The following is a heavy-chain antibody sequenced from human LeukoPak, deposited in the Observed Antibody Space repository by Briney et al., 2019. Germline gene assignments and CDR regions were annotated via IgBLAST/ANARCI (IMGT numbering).Heavy chain of an antibody. V-gene: IGHV4-39*07. Sequence: SETLSLTCTVSGGSISSSSYYWGWIRQPPGKGLEWIGSIYYSGSTYYNPSLKSRVTISVDTSKNQFSLKLNSVTAADTAVYYCARYFYYDSSGWFDYWGQGTLVTVSS. CDR3: ARYFYYDSSGWFDY. CDR2: IYYSGST. CDR1: GGSISSSSYY. D-gene: IGHD3-22*01. J-gene: IGHJ4*02.